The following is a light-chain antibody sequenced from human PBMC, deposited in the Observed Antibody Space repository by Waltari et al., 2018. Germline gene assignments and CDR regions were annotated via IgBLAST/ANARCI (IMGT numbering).Light chain of an antibody. CDR1: QSVSTN. CDR2: GAY. V-gene: IGKV3-15*01. CDR3: QQYNNWPGIT. J-gene: IGKJ5*01. Sequence: ETVMTQSPATLSVSPGERATLSCRASQSVSTNVAWYQQKPGQAPRLLIYGAYTRATGVPARISGSGSGTEFTLTISSLQTEDFAIYYCQQYNNWPGITFGQGTRLDIK.